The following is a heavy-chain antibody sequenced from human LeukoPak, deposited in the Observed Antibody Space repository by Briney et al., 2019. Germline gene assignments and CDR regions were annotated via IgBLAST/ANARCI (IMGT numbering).Heavy chain of an antibody. J-gene: IGHJ4*02. V-gene: IGHV1-24*01. CDR3: ATEKPYYYDSRPSFDY. CDR1: GYTLTELS. D-gene: IGHD3-22*01. Sequence: ASVKVSCKVSGYTLTELSMHWVRQAPGKGLEWMGGFDPEDGETIYAQKFQGRVTMTEDTSTDTAYMELSSLRSEDTAVYYCATEKPYYYDSRPSFDYWGQGTLVTVSS. CDR2: FDPEDGET.